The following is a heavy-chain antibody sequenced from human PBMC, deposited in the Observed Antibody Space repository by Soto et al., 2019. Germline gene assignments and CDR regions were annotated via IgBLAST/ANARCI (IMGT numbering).Heavy chain of an antibody. CDR1: GYSFTSYW. J-gene: IGHJ4*02. V-gene: IGHV5-10-1*01. Sequence: GESLKISCKGSGYSFTSYWISWVRQMPGKDLEWKGRIDPSDSYTNYSPYFQGHVTISADKTISTANLQWNRLKTSDTTMYYCARLSLVGASALDYWGQGTLVTVSS. CDR3: ARLSLVGASALDY. D-gene: IGHD1-26*01. CDR2: IDPSDSYT.